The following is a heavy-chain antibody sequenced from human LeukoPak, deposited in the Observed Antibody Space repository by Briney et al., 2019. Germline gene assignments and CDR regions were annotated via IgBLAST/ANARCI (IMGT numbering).Heavy chain of an antibody. Sequence: GGSLRLSCAASGFTFSGYSMNWVRQAPGKGLEWVSAISGSGGSTYYADSVKGRFTISRDNSKNTLYLQMHSLRAEDTAVYYCAKSLNYDFWSGSVIDAFDIWGQGTMVTVSS. J-gene: IGHJ3*02. CDR2: ISGSGGST. D-gene: IGHD3-3*01. CDR1: GFTFSGYS. CDR3: AKSLNYDFWSGSVIDAFDI. V-gene: IGHV3-23*01.